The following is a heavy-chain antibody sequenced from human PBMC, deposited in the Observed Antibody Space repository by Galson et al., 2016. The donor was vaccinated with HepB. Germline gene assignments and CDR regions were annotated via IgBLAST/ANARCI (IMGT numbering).Heavy chain of an antibody. Sequence: SLRLSCAASGFTFSSFAITWVRQAPGKGLEWVSTILGSGAGTYYADSVKGRFTISRDNSKNMLYLQMNSLRAEDTALYYCARRIASTDTGRYYGMDVWGQGTTVTVSS. V-gene: IGHV3-23*01. J-gene: IGHJ6*02. CDR1: GFTFSSFA. CDR3: ARRIASTDTGRYYGMDV. CDR2: ILGSGAGT. D-gene: IGHD6-13*01.